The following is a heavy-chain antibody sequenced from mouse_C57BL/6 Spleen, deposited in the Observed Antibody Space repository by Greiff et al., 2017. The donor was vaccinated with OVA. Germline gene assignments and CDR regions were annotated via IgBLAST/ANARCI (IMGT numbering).Heavy chain of an antibody. J-gene: IGHJ2*01. CDR1: GYTFTSYG. CDR2: IYPRSGNT. Sequence: QVQLKQSGAELARPGASVKLSCKASGYTFTSYGISWVKQRTGQGLEWIGEIYPRSGNTYYNEKFKGKATLTADKSSSTAYMELRSLTSEDSAVYFCARRYYYGSYYFDYWGQGTTLTVSS. CDR3: ARRYYYGSYYFDY. D-gene: IGHD1-1*01. V-gene: IGHV1-81*01.